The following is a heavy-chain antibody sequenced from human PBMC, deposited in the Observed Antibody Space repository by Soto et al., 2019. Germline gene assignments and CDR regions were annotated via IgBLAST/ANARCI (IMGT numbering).Heavy chain of an antibody. CDR1: GFAFSSYW. V-gene: IGHV3-74*01. J-gene: IGHJ4*02. CDR3: ARVGQGRYYFDY. Sequence: EVHLVESGGGSVQPGGSLKLSCAGSGFAFSSYWIHWVRQVPGKGLVWVSRINGDGSTTSYADSVRGRFTSSRDNAKDTLYLQMNSLRAEDTALYYCARVGQGRYYFDYWGQGTLVTVSS. CDR2: INGDGSTT.